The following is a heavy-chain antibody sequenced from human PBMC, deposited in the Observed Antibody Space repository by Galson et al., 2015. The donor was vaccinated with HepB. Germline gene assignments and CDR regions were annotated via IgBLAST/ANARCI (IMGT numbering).Heavy chain of an antibody. V-gene: IGHV3-74*01. CDR3: ARVYYDSSGDYYFDY. J-gene: IGHJ4*02. D-gene: IGHD3-22*01. CDR1: GFTYSSYW. Sequence: SLRLSCAASGFTYSSYWMHWVRQAPGKGLVWVSRINSDGSSTSYADSVKGRFTISRDNAKNTLYLQMNSLRAEDTAVYYCARVYYDSSGDYYFDYWGQGTLFTVSS. CDR2: INSDGSST.